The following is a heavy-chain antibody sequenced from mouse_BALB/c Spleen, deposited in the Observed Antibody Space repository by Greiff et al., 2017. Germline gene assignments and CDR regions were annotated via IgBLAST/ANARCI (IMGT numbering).Heavy chain of an antibody. V-gene: IGHV1-5*01. CDR2: IYPGNSDT. D-gene: IGHD2-10*02. CDR3: TRGGMVTTWYFDV. CDR1: GYSFTSYW. J-gene: IGHJ1*01. Sequence: EVQLHQSGTVLARPGASVKMSCKASGYSFTSYWMHWVKQRPGQGLEWIGAIYPGNSDTSYNQKFKGKAKLTAVTSASTAYMELSSLTNEDSAVYYCTRGGMVTTWYFDVWGAGTTVTVSS.